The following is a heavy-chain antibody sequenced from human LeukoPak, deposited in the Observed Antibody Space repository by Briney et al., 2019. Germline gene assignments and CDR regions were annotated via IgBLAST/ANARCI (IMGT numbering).Heavy chain of an antibody. CDR2: IYYSGST. CDR3: ARGRLTYYYDSSGYYPFPKAFDY. CDR1: GGSISSYY. J-gene: IGHJ4*02. Sequence: RPSETLSLTCTVSGGSISSYYWSWIRQPPGKGLEWIGYIYYSGSTNYNPSLKSRVTISVDTSKNQFSLKLSSVTAADTAVYYCARGRLTYYYDSSGYYPFPKAFDYWGQGTLVTVSS. V-gene: IGHV4-59*01. D-gene: IGHD3-22*01.